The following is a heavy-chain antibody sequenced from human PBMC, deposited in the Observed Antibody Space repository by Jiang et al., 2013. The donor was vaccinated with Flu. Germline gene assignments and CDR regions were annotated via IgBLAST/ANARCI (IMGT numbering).Heavy chain of an antibody. V-gene: IGHV3-23*01. CDR1: GFTFSSYA. CDR2: ISGSGGST. J-gene: IGHJ3*02. CDR3: AKDPEGYSSGWYVAFDI. D-gene: IGHD6-19*01. Sequence: QLLESGGGVVQPGRSLRLSCAASGFTFSSYAMSWVRQAPGKGLEWVSAISGSGGSTYYADSVKGRFTISRDNSKNTLYLQMNSLRAEDTAVYYCAKDPEGYSSGWYVAFDIWGQGTMVTVSS.